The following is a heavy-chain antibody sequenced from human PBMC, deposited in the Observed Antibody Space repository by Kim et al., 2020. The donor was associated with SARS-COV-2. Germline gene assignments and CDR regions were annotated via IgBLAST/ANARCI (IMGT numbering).Heavy chain of an antibody. Sequence: GGSLRLSCAASGFTFSSYWMHWVRQAPGKGLVWVSRINSDGSSKLRGLREGRFTISRDNAKNTLYLQMNSLRAEDTAVYYCARDWDWGQGTLVTVSS. V-gene: IGHV3-74*01. CDR1: GFTFSSYW. D-gene: IGHD3-16*01. CDR3: ARDWD. CDR2: INSDGSS. J-gene: IGHJ4*02.